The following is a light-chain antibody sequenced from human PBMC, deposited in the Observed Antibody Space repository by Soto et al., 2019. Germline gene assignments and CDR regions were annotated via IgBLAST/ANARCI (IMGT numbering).Light chain of an antibody. CDR2: GAS. V-gene: IGKV3-15*01. J-gene: IGKJ4*01. CDR1: QSVSNN. CDR3: QQYNNWPLT. Sequence: EIVLTQSPGTLSLSPGERATLSCRASQSVSNNYLAWYQQKPGQAPRLLIYGASTRATGIPARFSGSGSGTEFTLTISSLQSEDFAVYHCQQYNNWPLTFGGGTKVEIK.